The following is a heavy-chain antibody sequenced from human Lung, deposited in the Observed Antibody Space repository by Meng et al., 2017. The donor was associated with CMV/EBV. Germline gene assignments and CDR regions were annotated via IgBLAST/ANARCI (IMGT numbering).Heavy chain of an antibody. V-gene: IGHV4-30-4*01. CDR1: GYYISSGDSY. D-gene: IGHD1-14*01. CDR3: AREGTNSYYFDY. Sequence: VSGYYISSGDSYWSWIRQPPGKGLEWIGYIYESGSTSYNPSLESRVTISVDTSKNQFSLKVMSVTAADTAVYYCAREGTNSYYFDYWGQGTLVTVSS. CDR2: IYESGST. J-gene: IGHJ4*02.